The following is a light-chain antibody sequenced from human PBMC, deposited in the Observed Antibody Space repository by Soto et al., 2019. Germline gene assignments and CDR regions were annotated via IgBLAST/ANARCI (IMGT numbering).Light chain of an antibody. J-gene: IGKJ1*01. CDR3: QQYVKYPVT. CDR1: QSISSW. Sequence: DIQMTQSPSTLYASVGDRVTITCRASQSISSWLAWYQQKPGKAPKLLIYDASSLESGVPSRFSGSGSGTEFTLTISSLQPDDFATYVCQQYVKYPVTVGPGTKVEIK. CDR2: DAS. V-gene: IGKV1-5*01.